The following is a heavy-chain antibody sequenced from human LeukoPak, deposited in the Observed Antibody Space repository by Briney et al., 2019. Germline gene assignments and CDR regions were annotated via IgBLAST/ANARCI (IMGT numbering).Heavy chain of an antibody. Sequence: ASVKVSCKASGGTFSSYAISWVRQAPGQGLEWMGRIIPILGIANYAQKFQGRATITADKSTSTAYMELSSLRSEDTAVYYCARVAAYCGGDCYHGAIDYWGQGTLVTVSS. CDR2: IIPILGIA. CDR1: GGTFSSYA. J-gene: IGHJ4*02. D-gene: IGHD2-21*02. V-gene: IGHV1-69*04. CDR3: ARVAAYCGGDCYHGAIDY.